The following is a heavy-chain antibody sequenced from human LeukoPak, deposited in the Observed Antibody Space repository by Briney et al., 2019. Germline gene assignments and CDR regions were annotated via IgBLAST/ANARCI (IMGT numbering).Heavy chain of an antibody. CDR2: ISEGVGNT. Sequence: KAGGSLRLSCAASGFTFTNYAMTWVRQAPGKGLEWVSGISEGVGNTYYADSMKGRFTISRDHSKNTLYLQMNSLRAEDTALYYCAKREKRTTGRFFDYWGQGTLVTVSS. J-gene: IGHJ4*02. V-gene: IGHV3-23*01. D-gene: IGHD4-17*01. CDR3: AKREKRTTGRFFDY. CDR1: GFTFTNYA.